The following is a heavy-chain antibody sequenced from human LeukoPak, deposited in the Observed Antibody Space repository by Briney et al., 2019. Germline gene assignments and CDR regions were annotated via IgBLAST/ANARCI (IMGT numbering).Heavy chain of an antibody. J-gene: IGHJ4*02. D-gene: IGHD3-22*01. CDR3: ARQVYYDSSGPTAYFGH. CDR1: GGSISSSSYY. V-gene: IGHV4-39*01. CDR2: IYYSGST. Sequence: SETLSLTCTVSGGSISSSSYYWGWIRQPPGKGLEWIGSIYYSGSTYYNPSLKSRVTISVDTSKNQFSLKLSSVTAADTAVYYCARQVYYDSSGPTAYFGHWGQGTLVTVSS.